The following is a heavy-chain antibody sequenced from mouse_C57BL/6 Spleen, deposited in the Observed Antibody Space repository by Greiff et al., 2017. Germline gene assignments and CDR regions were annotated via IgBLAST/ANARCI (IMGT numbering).Heavy chain of an antibody. CDR1: GYTFTSYW. CDR3: ARGDYDYDGVSWFAY. Sequence: QVQLQQSGAELVRPGSSVKLSCKASGYTFTSYWMHWVKQRPIQGLEWIGNIDPSDSETHYNQKFKDKATLTVDKSSSTAYMQLSSLTSEDSAVYYCARGDYDYDGVSWFAYWGQGTLVTVSA. V-gene: IGHV1-52*01. J-gene: IGHJ3*01. D-gene: IGHD2-4*01. CDR2: IDPSDSET.